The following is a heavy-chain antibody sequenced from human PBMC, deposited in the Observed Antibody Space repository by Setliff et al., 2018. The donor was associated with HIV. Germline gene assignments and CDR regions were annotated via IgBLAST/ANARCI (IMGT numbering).Heavy chain of an antibody. V-gene: IGHV4-39*01. CDR2: IYYSGST. CDR3: ARTYYYDSSGYYSDWYFDL. D-gene: IGHD3-22*01. CDR1: GGSISSSIYY. Sequence: SETLSLTCTVSGGSISSSIYYWGWIRQPPGKGLEWIGSIYYSGSTYYNPYLKLRVTISVDTSKNQFSRKLSSVTAADTAVYYCARTYYYDSSGYYSDWYFDLWRRGTLVTVSS. J-gene: IGHJ2*01.